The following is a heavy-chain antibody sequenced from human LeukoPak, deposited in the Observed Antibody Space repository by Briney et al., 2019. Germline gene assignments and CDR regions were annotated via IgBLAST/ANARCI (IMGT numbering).Heavy chain of an antibody. Sequence: SQTLSLTCGVSGGSISSTNWWTRVRQPPGEGLEWIGEVYLSGRTNYNPSLESRVTMSVDMSENHISLKLTSVTAADTAVYYCAREGGPYRPLDYSGQGTLVTVPS. V-gene: IGHV4-4*02. J-gene: IGHJ4*02. CDR3: AREGGPYRPLDY. CDR1: GGSISSTNW. CDR2: VYLSGRT.